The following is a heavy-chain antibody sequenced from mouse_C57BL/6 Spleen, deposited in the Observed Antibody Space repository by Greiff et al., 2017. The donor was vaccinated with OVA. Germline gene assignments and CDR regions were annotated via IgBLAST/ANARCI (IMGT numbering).Heavy chain of an antibody. V-gene: IGHV5-12*01. J-gene: IGHJ4*01. CDR1: GFTFSDYY. Sequence: EVKVVESGGGLVQPGGSLKLSCAASGFTFSDYYMYWVRQTPEKRLEWVAYISNGGGSTYYPDTVKGRFTLSRDNAKNTLYLQMSRLKSEDTAMYYCASGGYDVGYAMDYWGQGTSVTVSS. CDR3: ASGGYDVGYAMDY. CDR2: ISNGGGST. D-gene: IGHD2-2*01.